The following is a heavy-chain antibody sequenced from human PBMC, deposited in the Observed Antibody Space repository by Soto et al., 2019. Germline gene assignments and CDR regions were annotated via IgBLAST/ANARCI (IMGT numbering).Heavy chain of an antibody. J-gene: IGHJ6*02. V-gene: IGHV4-61*01. CDR2: IYYSGST. CDR1: GGSVSSGSYY. Sequence: SETLSLTCTVSGGSVSSGSYYWSWIRQPPGKGLEWIGYIYYSGSTNYNPSLKSRVTISVDTSKNQFSLKLSSVTAADTAVYYCARTPAAADVPYYYGMDVWGQGTTVTVSS. D-gene: IGHD6-13*01. CDR3: ARTPAAADVPYYYGMDV.